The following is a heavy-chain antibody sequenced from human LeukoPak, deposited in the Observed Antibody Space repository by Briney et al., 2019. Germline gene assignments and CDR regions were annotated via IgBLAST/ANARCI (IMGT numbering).Heavy chain of an antibody. D-gene: IGHD4-17*01. CDR3: TTDNTVTTGY. CDR2: IKSKTDGGTT. CDR1: EFILSSYA. Sequence: GGSLRLSCEASEFILSSYAMSWVRQAPGKGLEWVGRIKSKTDGGTTDYAAPVKGRFTISRDDSKNTLYLQMNSLKTEDTAVYYCTTDNTVTTGYWGQGTLVTVSS. J-gene: IGHJ4*02. V-gene: IGHV3-15*01.